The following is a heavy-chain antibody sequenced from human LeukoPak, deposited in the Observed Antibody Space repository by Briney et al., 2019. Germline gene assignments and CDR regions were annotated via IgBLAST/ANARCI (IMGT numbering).Heavy chain of an antibody. CDR2: IYVSGSI. V-gene: IGHV4-4*07. CDR3: ARHHLLTGYPSYMDV. D-gene: IGHD3-9*01. CDR1: GDSISGYY. J-gene: IGHJ6*03. Sequence: SETLSLTCTVSGDSISGYYWTWVRQPAGKGLEWIGRIYVSGSINYNPSLQSRVSISEDEAKNQISLRINSVTAADTAVYYCARHHLLTGYPSYMDVWGKGTTVTVSS.